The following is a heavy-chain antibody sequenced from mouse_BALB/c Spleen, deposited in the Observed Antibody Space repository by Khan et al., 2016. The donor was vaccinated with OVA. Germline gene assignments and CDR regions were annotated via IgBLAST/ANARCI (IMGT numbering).Heavy chain of an antibody. CDR2: ISYSGNT. CDR1: GYSITSDYA. Sequence: EVQLQQSGPGLVKPSQSLSLTCTVTGYSITSDYAWNWIRQFPGNNLEWMGYISYSGNTKYNPFLKSRISITRDKSKNQFFLQLNSVTIEDTATYYCARIKGGDFDYWGQGTTLTVSS. V-gene: IGHV3-2*02. J-gene: IGHJ2*01. CDR3: ARIKGGDFDY.